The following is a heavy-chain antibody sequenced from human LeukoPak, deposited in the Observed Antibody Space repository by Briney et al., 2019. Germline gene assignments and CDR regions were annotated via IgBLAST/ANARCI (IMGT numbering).Heavy chain of an antibody. CDR2: TYYRSKWYN. CDR1: GDSVSSNSAA. Sequence: SQTLSLTCAISGDSVSSNSAAWNWIRRSPSRGLEWLGRTYYRSKWYNDYAVSVKSRITINPDTSKNQFSLQLNSVTPEDTAVYYCARLPWELHDAFDIWGQGTMVTVSS. CDR3: ARLPWELHDAFDI. J-gene: IGHJ3*02. V-gene: IGHV6-1*01. D-gene: IGHD1-26*01.